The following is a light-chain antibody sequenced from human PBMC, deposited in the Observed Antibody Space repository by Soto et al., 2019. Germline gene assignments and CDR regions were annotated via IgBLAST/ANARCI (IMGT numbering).Light chain of an antibody. CDR2: DVS. V-gene: IGLV2-14*03. CDR1: SSDVGGYNY. CDR3: CSYARSSPYV. Sequence: QSALTQPASVSGSPGQSITISCTGTSSDVGGYNYVSWYQHHPGKAPKLMIYDVSNRPSGVSNRFSGSKSGKTASLTISGLRAEDEAHYYCCSYARSSPYVFGTGTKVTVL. J-gene: IGLJ1*01.